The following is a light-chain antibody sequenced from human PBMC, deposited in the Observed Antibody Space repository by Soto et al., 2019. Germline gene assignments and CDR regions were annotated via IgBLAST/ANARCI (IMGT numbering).Light chain of an antibody. CDR3: GTWDKSLSAGV. J-gene: IGLJ2*01. CDR2: DNG. V-gene: IGLV1-51*01. Sequence: QSVLTQPPSVSAAPGQRVTISCSGSSSNIGHADVSWYQQLPGTAPKLLIYDNGQRPSGIPDRFSGSKSGTSAPLDIAGLQTGDEADYYCGTWDKSLSAGVFGGGTKLTVL. CDR1: SSNIGHAD.